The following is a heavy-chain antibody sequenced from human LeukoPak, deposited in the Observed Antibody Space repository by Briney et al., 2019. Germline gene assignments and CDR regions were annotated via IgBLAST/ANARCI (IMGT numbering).Heavy chain of an antibody. J-gene: IGHJ6*03. CDR1: GFTFSSYW. CDR2: IKQDGSEK. CDR3: ARVRGKAYYYYMDV. D-gene: IGHD3-10*01. Sequence: GGSLRLSCAASGFTFSSYWMSLVRQAPGKGLEWVANIKQDGSEKYYVDSVRGRFTISRDNAKNSLYLQMNGLRAEDTAVYYCARVRGKAYYYYMDVWGKGTTVTVSS. V-gene: IGHV3-7*01.